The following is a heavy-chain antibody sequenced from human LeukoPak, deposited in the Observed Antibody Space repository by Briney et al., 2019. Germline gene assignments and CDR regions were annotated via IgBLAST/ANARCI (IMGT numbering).Heavy chain of an antibody. CDR3: ARGIITTRRGIIQSFDY. CDR1: GSSINNYY. V-gene: IGHV4-59*01. D-gene: IGHD3-10*01. CDR2: IYHSGST. J-gene: IGHJ4*02. Sequence: SETLSLTCTVSGSSINNYYWTWIRQPPGKGLEWAGYIYHSGSTNYNPSLRSRVTISIDTSKNQFSLKVSSVTAADTAVYYCARGIITTRRGIIQSFDYWGQGTLVTVSS.